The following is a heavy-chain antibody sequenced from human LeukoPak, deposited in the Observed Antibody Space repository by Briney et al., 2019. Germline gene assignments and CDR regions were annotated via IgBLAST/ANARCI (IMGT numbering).Heavy chain of an antibody. CDR1: GFTFRDYA. D-gene: IGHD2-8*01. Sequence: GGSLRLSCAASGFTFRDYAMHWVRQARGKGLEFVSCISNSGENPHYANSVKGRFTISRANSTNPLYLQLGSLHTDDLAVYYCASGSVFTASYHHCMDFWGKGTTVTVSS. V-gene: IGHV3-64*01. CDR2: ISNSGENP. CDR3: ASGSVFTASYHHCMDF. J-gene: IGHJ6*03.